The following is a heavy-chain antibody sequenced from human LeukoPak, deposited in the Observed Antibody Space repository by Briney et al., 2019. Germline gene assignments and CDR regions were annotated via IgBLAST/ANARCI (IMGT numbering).Heavy chain of an antibody. V-gene: IGHV1-2*02. CDR3: ARVERPSDFDY. J-gene: IGHJ4*02. CDR2: INPNTGGT. Sequence: ASVKVSCKASGYTFTCYYMHWVRQAPGQRFEWLGWINPNTGGTNYAQKFQGRVTMTRDTSISTAYMELSSLRFDDTAVYYCARVERPSDFDYWGQGTLVTVSS. D-gene: IGHD1-1*01. CDR1: GYTFTCYY.